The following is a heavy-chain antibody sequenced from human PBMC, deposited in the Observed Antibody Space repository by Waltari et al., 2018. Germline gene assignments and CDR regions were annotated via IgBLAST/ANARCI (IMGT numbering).Heavy chain of an antibody. CDR3: ASSSSWYINWFDP. J-gene: IGHJ5*02. V-gene: IGHV4-39*07. D-gene: IGHD6-13*01. Sequence: QLQLQESGPGLVKPSETLSLTCPVSGGSISSSSYYWGWTRQPPGKGLEWIGSIYYSGSTYYNPSLKSRVTISVDTSKNQFSLKLSSVTAADTAVYYCASSSSWYINWFDPWGQGTLVTVSS. CDR1: GGSISSSSYY. CDR2: IYYSGST.